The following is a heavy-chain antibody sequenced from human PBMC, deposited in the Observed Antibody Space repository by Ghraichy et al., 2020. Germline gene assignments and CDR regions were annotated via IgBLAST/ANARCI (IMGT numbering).Heavy chain of an antibody. CDR1: GGSFSGYY. J-gene: IGHJ5*02. CDR2: INHSGST. D-gene: IGHD2-2*01. CDR3: ARGRIVVPAAINRGDWFDP. V-gene: IGHV4-34*01. Sequence: SETLSLTCAVYGGSFSGYYWSWIRQPPGKGLEWIGEINHSGSTNYNPSLKSRVTISVDTSKNQFSLKLSSVTAADTAVYYCARGRIVVPAAINRGDWFDPGGQGT.